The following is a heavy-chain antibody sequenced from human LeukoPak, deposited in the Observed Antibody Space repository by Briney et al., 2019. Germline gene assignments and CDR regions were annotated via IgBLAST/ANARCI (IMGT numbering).Heavy chain of an antibody. D-gene: IGHD2-2*01. CDR1: GGSISSSNW. CDR2: IYHSGST. V-gene: IGHV4-4*02. Sequence: SETLSLTCAVYGGSISSSNWWSWVRQPPGKGLEWIGEIYHSGSTNYNPSLKSRVTISVDTSKNQFSLKLSSVTAADTAVYYCARARYCSSTSCYRGGFDYWGQGTLVTVSS. J-gene: IGHJ4*02. CDR3: ARARYCSSTSCYRGGFDY.